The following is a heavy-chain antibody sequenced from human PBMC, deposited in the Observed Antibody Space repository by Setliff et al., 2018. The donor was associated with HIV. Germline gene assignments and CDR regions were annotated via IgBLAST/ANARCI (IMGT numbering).Heavy chain of an antibody. CDR3: ARDGGTIFGVVIKGWFDP. Sequence: ASVKASCKASGHTFTSYYMHWVRQAPGQGLEWMGIINPSGGSTSYAQKFQGRVTMTRDTSTSTVYMELSSLRSEDTAVYYCARDGGTIFGVVIKGWFDPWGQGTLVTVSS. V-gene: IGHV1-46*01. CDR2: INPSGGST. CDR1: GHTFTSYY. D-gene: IGHD3-3*01. J-gene: IGHJ5*02.